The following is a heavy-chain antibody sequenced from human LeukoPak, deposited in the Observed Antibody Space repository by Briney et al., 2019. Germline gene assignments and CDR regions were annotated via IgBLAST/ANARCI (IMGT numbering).Heavy chain of an antibody. V-gene: IGHV4-59*08. D-gene: IGHD3-22*01. J-gene: IGHJ4*02. CDR1: GGSLSNFY. CDR3: ARVGDTSGYFYYFDS. CDR2: ISYGGGT. Sequence: SETLSLTCVVSGGSLSNFYWSWVRQPPGKGLEWLEYISYGGGTTYNTTLKRRLSMSMDTSKNQFSLRLNSVTAADTALYYCARVGDTSGYFYYFDSWGQGTLVTVSS.